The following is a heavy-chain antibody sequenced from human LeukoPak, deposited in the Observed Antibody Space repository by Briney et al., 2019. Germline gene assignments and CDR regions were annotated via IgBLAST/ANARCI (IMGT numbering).Heavy chain of an antibody. Sequence: SETLSLTCAVSGYSISSGYYWGWIRQPPGKGLEWIGIIYNSGSTYYNPSLKSRVTISVDTSKNQFYLQLNSVTAAATAVSYCARRRVDSGNHHFDYWGQGTLVTVSS. CDR3: ARRRVDSGNHHFDY. V-gene: IGHV4-38-2*01. CDR1: GYSISSGYY. D-gene: IGHD1-26*01. CDR2: IYNSGST. J-gene: IGHJ4*02.